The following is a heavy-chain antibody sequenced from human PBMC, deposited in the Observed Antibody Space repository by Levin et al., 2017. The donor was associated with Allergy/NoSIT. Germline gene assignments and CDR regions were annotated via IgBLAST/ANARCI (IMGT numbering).Heavy chain of an antibody. Sequence: GESLKISCAASGFTLSNYGMHWVRQAPGKGLEWVAVIWYDGSNKYYVDSVKGRFTISRDTSKNTLYLQMNSLRAEDTAVYYCARHRGENYYYYGMDVWGQGTTVTVSS. CDR3: ARHRGENYYYYGMDV. V-gene: IGHV3-33*01. CDR1: GFTLSNYG. D-gene: IGHD1-14*01. J-gene: IGHJ6*02. CDR2: IWYDGSNK.